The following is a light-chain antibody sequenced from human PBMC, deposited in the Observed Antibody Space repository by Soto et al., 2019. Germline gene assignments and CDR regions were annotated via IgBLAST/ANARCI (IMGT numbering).Light chain of an antibody. CDR1: QSVSSAY. J-gene: IGKJ2*01. Sequence: EIVLTQSPGTLSLSPGERATLSCRSSQSVSSAYLAGYQQIPGQAARLRIYGASSRDTGIPDRFSGSGSGTDFTLTISGLEPEDFAVYYCQQSGSSFYTFGQGIKLEIK. CDR3: QQSGSSFYT. V-gene: IGKV3-20*01. CDR2: GAS.